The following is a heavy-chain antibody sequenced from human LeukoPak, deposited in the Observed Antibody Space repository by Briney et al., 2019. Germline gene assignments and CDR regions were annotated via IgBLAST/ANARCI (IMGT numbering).Heavy chain of an antibody. CDR2: IYYSGST. CDR1: GGSISSGDYY. Sequence: SETLSLTCTVSGGSISSGDYYWSWIRQPPGKGLEWIGYIYYSGSTYYNPSLKSRVTISVDTSKNQFSLKLSSVTAADTAVYYCARARREFWSGHWFDPWGQGTLVTVSS. CDR3: ARARREFWSGHWFDP. J-gene: IGHJ5*02. D-gene: IGHD3-3*01. V-gene: IGHV4-30-4*02.